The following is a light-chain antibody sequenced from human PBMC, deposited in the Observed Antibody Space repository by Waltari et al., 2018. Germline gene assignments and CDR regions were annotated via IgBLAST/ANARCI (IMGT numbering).Light chain of an antibody. V-gene: IGLV7-43*01. Sequence: QTVVTQEPSLTVSPGGTVTLTCASTTGEVSSNYYPNWLQQKPGQAHTPLIYITTKRPFWTPARFPGSLLGSRAALTLSHAQPEDEAAHYCLLYDGDARCVFGGGTNLTVL. CDR2: ITT. CDR1: TGEVSSNYY. CDR3: LLYDGDARCV. J-gene: IGLJ3*02.